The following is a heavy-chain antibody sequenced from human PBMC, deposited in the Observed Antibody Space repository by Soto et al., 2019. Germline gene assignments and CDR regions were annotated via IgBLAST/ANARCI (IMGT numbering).Heavy chain of an antibody. CDR2: IYRTGST. V-gene: IGHV4-4*02. CDR3: ASRDPGTSVDY. Sequence: SETLSLTCAVSGGSISSSNWWSWVRQPPGQGLEWIGEIYRTGSTNYNPSLKSRVTISLDKSENQFSLKVTSLTAADTAVYYCASRDPGTSVDYWGQGTLVTVSS. CDR1: GGSISSSNW. D-gene: IGHD1-7*01. J-gene: IGHJ4*02.